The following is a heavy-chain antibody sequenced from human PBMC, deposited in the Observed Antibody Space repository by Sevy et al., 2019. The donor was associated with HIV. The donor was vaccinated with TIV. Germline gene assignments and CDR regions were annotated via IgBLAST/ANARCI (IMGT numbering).Heavy chain of an antibody. CDR3: ARQAVANWGGHFDY. J-gene: IGHJ4*02. V-gene: IGHV4-39*01. CDR2: IYYSGST. Sequence: KQSQTLSLTCTVSGGSISSSSYYWGWIRQPPGKGLEWIGSIYYSGSTYYNPSLKSRVTIPVDTSKNQFSLKLSSVTAADTAVYYCARQAVANWGGHFDYWGQGTLVTVSS. D-gene: IGHD7-27*01. CDR1: GGSISSSSYY.